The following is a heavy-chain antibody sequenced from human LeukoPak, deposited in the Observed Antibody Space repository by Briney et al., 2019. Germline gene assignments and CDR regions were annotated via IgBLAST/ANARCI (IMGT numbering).Heavy chain of an antibody. CDR1: GSTFRSYW. CDR2: MKLDGSEE. V-gene: IGHV3-7*01. D-gene: IGHD2-15*01. J-gene: IGHJ5*02. Sequence: GGSLRLSCAASGSTFRSYWVIWVRQAPGKGLEWVANMKLDGSEEYYVDSVKGRFTISSDNAKNSLYLQMNSLRVDDTAVYYCARWARYCSSGSCYSWFDPWGQGTLVTVSS. CDR3: ARWARYCSSGSCYSWFDP.